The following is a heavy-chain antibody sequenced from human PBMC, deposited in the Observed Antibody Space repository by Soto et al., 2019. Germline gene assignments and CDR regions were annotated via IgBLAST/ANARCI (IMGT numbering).Heavy chain of an antibody. V-gene: IGHV3-33*01. Sequence: GGSLRLSCAASGFTFSSYGMHWVRQAPGKGLEWVAVIWYDGSRKYYAESLKGRLTISRDNSKNTLYLQMNSLRAEDTAVYYCARDYDYGDFFFDYWGQGTLVTVSS. CDR3: ARDYDYGDFFFDY. CDR1: GFTFSSYG. CDR2: IWYDGSRK. J-gene: IGHJ4*02. D-gene: IGHD4-17*01.